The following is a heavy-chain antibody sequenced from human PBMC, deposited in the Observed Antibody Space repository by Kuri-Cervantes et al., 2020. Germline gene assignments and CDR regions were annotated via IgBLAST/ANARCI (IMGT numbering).Heavy chain of an antibody. V-gene: IGHV4-61*08. D-gene: IGHD2-8*01. Sequence: SETLSLTCAVSGGSISSGGYYWSWIRQPPGKGLEWIGYISYSGSTNYNPSLKSRVTISVDTSKNQFSLKLSSVTAADTAVYYCARGPVVYEFDPWGQGTLVTVSS. CDR2: ISYSGST. CDR1: GGSISSGGYY. J-gene: IGHJ5*02. CDR3: ARGPVVYEFDP.